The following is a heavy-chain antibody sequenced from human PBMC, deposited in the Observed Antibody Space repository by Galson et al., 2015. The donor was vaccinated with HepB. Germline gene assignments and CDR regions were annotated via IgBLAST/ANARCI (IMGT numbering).Heavy chain of an antibody. CDR2: ISGSESKA. J-gene: IGHJ6*02. CDR3: AKGLYDTYYYYSTMDV. Sequence: LRLSCAASGFPFRRYGLSWVRQAPGQGLEWVAGISGSESKAYYADSVNGRFTITRDTSKNTLYLQLSRLRADDTAVYYCAKGLYDTYYYYSTMDVWGQGTTVSVS. V-gene: IGHV3-23*01. D-gene: IGHD2/OR15-2a*01. CDR1: GFPFRRYG.